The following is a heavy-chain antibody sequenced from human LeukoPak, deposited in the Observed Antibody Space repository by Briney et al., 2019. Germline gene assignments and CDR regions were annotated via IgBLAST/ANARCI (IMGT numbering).Heavy chain of an antibody. CDR2: MNPNSGNT. V-gene: IGHV1-8*03. D-gene: IGHD3-10*01. J-gene: IGHJ6*03. CDR1: GYTFTSYD. Sequence: ASVKVSCKASGYTFTSYDITWVRQVSGQGLEWMGWMNPNSGNTDYAQKFQGRVTIARNTSISTAYMELSSLRSEDTAVYYCARGGSGSYYTAYYYYMDVWGKGTTVTISS. CDR3: ARGGSGSYYTAYYYYMDV.